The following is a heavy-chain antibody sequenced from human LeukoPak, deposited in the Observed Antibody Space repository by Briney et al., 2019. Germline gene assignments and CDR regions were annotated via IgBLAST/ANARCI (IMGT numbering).Heavy chain of an antibody. CDR1: GGTVSIGSNY. J-gene: IGHJ4*02. V-gene: IGHV4-39*01. D-gene: IGHD2-21*02. CDR2: IFWNGKT. Sequence: PSETLSLTCTVSGGTVSIGSNYCAWIRQSPRTGLELIANIFWNGKTYYNTSLRSRDSMCIDTAKSQFSRMLSSAIAEGAVVYGRASSIGAATASLDFWGQGVLVTVSS. CDR3: ASSIGAATASLDF.